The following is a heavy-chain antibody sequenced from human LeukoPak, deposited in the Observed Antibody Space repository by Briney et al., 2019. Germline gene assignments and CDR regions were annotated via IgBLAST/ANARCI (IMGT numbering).Heavy chain of an antibody. Sequence: GGSLRLSCAASGFSFTTYGMHWVRRAPGKGLEWVAVIWYDGSNEYYADSVKGRFSISRDNSKNTLYVQMNSLRDEDTAVYYCARGNGNYYGNFDYWGQGTLVTVSS. CDR2: IWYDGSNE. J-gene: IGHJ4*02. V-gene: IGHV3-33*08. D-gene: IGHD3-10*01. CDR3: ARGNGNYYGNFDY. CDR1: GFSFTTYG.